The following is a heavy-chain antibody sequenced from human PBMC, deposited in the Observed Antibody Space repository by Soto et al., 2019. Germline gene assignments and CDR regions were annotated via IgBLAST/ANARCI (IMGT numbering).Heavy chain of an antibody. CDR1: GGSISSSSYY. J-gene: IGHJ6*02. CDR3: ARPSTVTTVYYYYGMDV. Sequence: PSETLSLTCTVSGGSISSSSYYWGWIRQPPGKGLEWIGSIYYSGSTYYNPSLKSRVTISVDTSKNQFSLKLSSVTAADTAVYYCARPSTVTTVYYYYGMDVWGQGTTVTVSS. V-gene: IGHV4-39*01. CDR2: IYYSGST. D-gene: IGHD4-17*01.